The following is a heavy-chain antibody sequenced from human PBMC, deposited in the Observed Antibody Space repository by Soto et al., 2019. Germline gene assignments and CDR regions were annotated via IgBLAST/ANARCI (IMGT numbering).Heavy chain of an antibody. CDR2: ISYDGSNK. CDR3: ARDRFRGSVDIVATYDY. Sequence: GGSLRLSCAASGFTFSSYAMHWVRQAPGKGLEWVAVISYDGSNKYYADPVKGRFTISRDNSKNTLYLQMNSLRAVDTAVYYCARDRFRGSVDIVATYDYWGQGTLVTVSS. J-gene: IGHJ4*02. D-gene: IGHD5-12*01. V-gene: IGHV3-30-3*01. CDR1: GFTFSSYA.